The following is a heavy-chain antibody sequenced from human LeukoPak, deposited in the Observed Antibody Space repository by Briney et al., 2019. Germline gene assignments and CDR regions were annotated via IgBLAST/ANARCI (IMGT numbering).Heavy chain of an antibody. CDR2: IYTSGST. J-gene: IGHJ5*02. CDR1: GGSISSGSYY. CDR3: AGGSYPDWFDP. Sequence: SQTLSLTCTVSGGSISSGSYYWSWIRQPAGTGLEWIGRIYTSGSTNYNPSLKSRVTISVDTPKNQFSLKLSSVTAADTAVYYCAGGSYPDWFDPWGQGTLVTVSS. D-gene: IGHD1-26*01. V-gene: IGHV4-61*02.